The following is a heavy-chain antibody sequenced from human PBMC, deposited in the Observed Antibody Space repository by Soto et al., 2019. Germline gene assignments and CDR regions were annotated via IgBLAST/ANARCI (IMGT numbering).Heavy chain of an antibody. CDR2: IIGSGTST. CDR3: AKKGPPSRHHKNWYFDL. J-gene: IGHJ2*01. CDR1: GFTFSSYT. V-gene: IGHV3-23*01. Sequence: GGSLRLSCAASGFTFSSYTMTWVRQAPGKGLEWISVIIGSGTSTYYADSVKGRFTISRDNSKNTLYLQMIGLRAEDTAVYYCAKKGPPSRHHKNWYFDLWGRGALVTVSS.